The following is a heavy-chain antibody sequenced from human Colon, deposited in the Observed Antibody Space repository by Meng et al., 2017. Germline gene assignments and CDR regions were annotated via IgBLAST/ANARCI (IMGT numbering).Heavy chain of an antibody. CDR1: GDSVTTTLSS. D-gene: IGHD3-16*01. CDR3: ARGYRGSTYFAY. V-gene: IGHV4-30-2*06. Sequence: QLQLQESGSRLVKPSQTLSLTCAVSGDSVTTTLSSWSWSRQSPGRGLEWIGNIYDNGYTYYSPSLRIRVTISVDRSNNQFSLNLNSVTAADTAVYFCARGYRGSTYFAYWGQGILVTVSS. CDR2: IYDNGYT. J-gene: IGHJ4*02.